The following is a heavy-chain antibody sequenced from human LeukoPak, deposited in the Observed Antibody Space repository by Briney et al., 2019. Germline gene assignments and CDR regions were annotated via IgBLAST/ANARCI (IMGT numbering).Heavy chain of an antibody. D-gene: IGHD6-19*01. CDR2: ISYDGSSK. J-gene: IGHJ4*02. CDR3: AKAQGYSSGNYFDY. CDR1: GFTFSTYA. Sequence: GGSLRLSCAASGFTFSTYAMHWVRQAPGKGLEWVAVISYDGSSKYYADSVKGRFTISRDNSKNALYLQMNSLRAEDTAVYYCAKAQGYSSGNYFDYWGQGTLVTVSS. V-gene: IGHV3-30*04.